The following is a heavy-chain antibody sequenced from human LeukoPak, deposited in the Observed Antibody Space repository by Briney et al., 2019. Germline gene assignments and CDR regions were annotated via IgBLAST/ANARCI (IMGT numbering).Heavy chain of an antibody. V-gene: IGHV3-30*02. CDR2: IRYDGSNK. J-gene: IGHJ4*02. CDR3: ARVGAPGTADY. Sequence: GGSLRLSCAASGFTFSSSGMHWVRQAPGKGLEWVAFIRYDGSNKYYADSVKGRFTISRDNSKNTLYLQMSSLRAEDTAVYYCARVGAPGTADYWGQGTLVTVSS. CDR1: GFTFSSSG. D-gene: IGHD6-13*01.